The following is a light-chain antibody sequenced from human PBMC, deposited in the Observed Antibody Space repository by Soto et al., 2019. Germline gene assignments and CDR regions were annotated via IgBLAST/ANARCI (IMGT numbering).Light chain of an antibody. V-gene: IGLV2-14*01. Sequence: QSVLTQPASVSGSPGQSITISCTGTSSDVGSNNFVSWFQQHPGKAPKLMIYEVTNRPSGVSYRFSGYKSGNTASLTISGLQAEDEADYYCSSFTTANTWVFGGGTKLTVL. CDR2: EVT. J-gene: IGLJ3*02. CDR1: SSDVGSNNF. CDR3: SSFTTANTWV.